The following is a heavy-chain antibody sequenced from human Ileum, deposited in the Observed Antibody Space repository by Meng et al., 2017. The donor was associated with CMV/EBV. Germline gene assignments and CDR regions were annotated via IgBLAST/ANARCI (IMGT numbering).Heavy chain of an antibody. V-gene: IGHV7-4-1*02. CDR1: GYTFVDYG. CDR2: INVYRANP. J-gene: IGHJ4*02. D-gene: IGHD5-18*01. CDR3: TRGAGEHTAKFDY. Sequence: QVQLVQSGSELKEPGASVMVSCKTSGYTFVDYGINWVRQAPGQRLEWMGWINVYRANPTYAQDFTGRFVFSLDTSVSTAYLQINSLRAEDTAVYYCTRGAGEHTAKFDYWGQGTLVTVSS.